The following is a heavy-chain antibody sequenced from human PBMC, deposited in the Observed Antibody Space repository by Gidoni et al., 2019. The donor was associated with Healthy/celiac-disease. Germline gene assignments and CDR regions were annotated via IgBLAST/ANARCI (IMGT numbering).Heavy chain of an antibody. D-gene: IGHD6-19*01. CDR3: ARVPSSGWYYFDY. Sequence: EVQLVESGGGLVQPGGSLRLSCAASGFTFSSYSMNWVRQAPGKGLEWVSYISSSSSTIYYADSVKGRFTISRDNAKNSLYLQMNSLRAEDTAVYYCARVPSSGWYYFDYWGQGTLVTVSS. CDR2: ISSSSSTI. CDR1: GFTFSSYS. J-gene: IGHJ4*02. V-gene: IGHV3-48*01.